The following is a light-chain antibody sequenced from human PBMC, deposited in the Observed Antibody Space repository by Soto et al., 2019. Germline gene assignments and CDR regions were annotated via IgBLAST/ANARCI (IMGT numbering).Light chain of an antibody. CDR3: QQFSSYPLT. CDR2: DAS. Sequence: EFVLTQSPGTLSLSPGERATLSCRASQTVRNNYLAWYQQKPGQAPRLLIYDASSRATGIPDRLSGGGSGTDFTLTISRLEPEDFAVYYCQQFSSYPLTFGVRTTVDIX. V-gene: IGKV3-20*01. CDR1: QTVRNNY. J-gene: IGKJ4*01.